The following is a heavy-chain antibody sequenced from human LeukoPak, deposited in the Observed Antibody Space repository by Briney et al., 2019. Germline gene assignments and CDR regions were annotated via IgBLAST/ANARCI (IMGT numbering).Heavy chain of an antibody. D-gene: IGHD6-19*01. V-gene: IGHV4-59*01. CDR1: GGSISRYY. Sequence: SETLSLTCTVSGGSISRYYWSWIRQPPGKGLEWIGNIYGSGYTNYNPSLKSRVTMSIDTSKNHFSLKLTSVTAADTATYYCARETSLAGFASGLGFNYWGQGILVSVSS. J-gene: IGHJ4*01. CDR3: ARETSLAGFASGLGFNY. CDR2: IYGSGYT.